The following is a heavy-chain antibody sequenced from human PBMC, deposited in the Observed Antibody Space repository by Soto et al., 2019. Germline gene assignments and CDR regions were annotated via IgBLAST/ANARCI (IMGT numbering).Heavy chain of an antibody. CDR3: AREGYSSSWPGYYFDY. Sequence: PGGSLRLSCAASGFTFSSYWMHWVRQAPGKGLVWVSRINSDGSSTSYADSVKGRFTISRDNAKNTLYLQMNSLRAEDTAVYYCAREGYSSSWPGYYFDYWGQGTLVTVSS. V-gene: IGHV3-74*01. J-gene: IGHJ4*02. CDR1: GFTFSSYW. D-gene: IGHD6-13*01. CDR2: INSDGSST.